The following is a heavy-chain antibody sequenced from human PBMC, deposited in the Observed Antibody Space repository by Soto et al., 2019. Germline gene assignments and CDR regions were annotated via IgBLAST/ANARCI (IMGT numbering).Heavy chain of an antibody. CDR1: GYTFTRSG. D-gene: IGHD6-19*01. CDR2: INPDNGNT. Sequence: ASVKVSCKASGYTFTRSGISWVRQAPGQGLEWLGWINPDNGNTNYAQHLQGRVSLTTDTSTSTVYMELSSLRSEDTAVYYCASIAVAGQFDYWGQGTLVTVSS. CDR3: ASIAVAGQFDY. J-gene: IGHJ4*02. V-gene: IGHV1-18*01.